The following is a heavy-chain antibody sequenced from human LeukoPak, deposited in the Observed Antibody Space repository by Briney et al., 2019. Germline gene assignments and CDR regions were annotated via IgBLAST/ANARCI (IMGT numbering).Heavy chain of an antibody. V-gene: IGHV1-18*01. J-gene: IGHJ5*02. Sequence: GASVKVSCKASGYSFTSLGISWVRQAPGQGLEWMGWISTYNGNTKYAQKFQGRFSMTTDKSTTTAYMELSSLRSDDTAVYYCARGDSSMDWFDPWGQGTLVTVSP. CDR2: ISTYNGNT. CDR3: ARGDSSMDWFDP. D-gene: IGHD3-22*01. CDR1: GYSFTSLG.